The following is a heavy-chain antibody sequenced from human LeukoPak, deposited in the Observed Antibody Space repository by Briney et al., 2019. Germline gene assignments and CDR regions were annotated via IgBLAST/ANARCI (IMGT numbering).Heavy chain of an antibody. Sequence: SETLSLTCTVSGGSISRSSSYWGWIRPPPGKGLEWIGSIYYSGNTYYNPSLKSRVNISVDMSKNQVSLKVSSVTAADTAVYYCARRRTVSTTGRFDPWGQGILVTVSS. CDR3: ARRRTVSTTGRFDP. J-gene: IGHJ5*02. CDR2: IYYSGNT. V-gene: IGHV4-39*01. D-gene: IGHD5/OR15-5a*01. CDR1: GGSISRSSSY.